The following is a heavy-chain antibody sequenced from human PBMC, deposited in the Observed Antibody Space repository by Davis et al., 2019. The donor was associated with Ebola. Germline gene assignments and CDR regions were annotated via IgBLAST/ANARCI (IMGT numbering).Heavy chain of an antibody. CDR2: IIPIFGTA. J-gene: IGHJ4*02. V-gene: IGHV1-69*13. CDR3: ARGGYGDYVPLVDY. D-gene: IGHD4-17*01. CDR1: GYTFTSYG. Sequence: SVKVSCKASGYTFTSYGISWVRQAPGQGLEWMGGIIPIFGTANYAQKFQGRVTITADESTSTAYMELSSLRSEDTAVYYCARGGYGDYVPLVDYWGQGTLVTVSS.